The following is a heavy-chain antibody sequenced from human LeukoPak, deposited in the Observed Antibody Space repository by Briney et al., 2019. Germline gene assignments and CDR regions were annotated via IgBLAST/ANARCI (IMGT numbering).Heavy chain of an antibody. J-gene: IGHJ3*02. D-gene: IGHD7-27*01. Sequence: LPGGSLRLSCAASWFTVSRHYMSWFRQAPGKGLEWVSAIYTDGRTFYADAAKGRFTVSRDSPKNTLYLQMNSLRAEDTAVYYCATLWGGLGDIWGQGTEVTVSS. CDR3: ATLWGGLGDI. CDR1: WFTVSRHY. V-gene: IGHV3-53*01. CDR2: IYTDGRT.